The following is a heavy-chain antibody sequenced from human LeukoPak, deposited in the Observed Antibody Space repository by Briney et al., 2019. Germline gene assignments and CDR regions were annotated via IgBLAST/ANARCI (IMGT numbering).Heavy chain of an antibody. CDR2: TRLRSTWNT. V-gene: IGHV6-1*01. D-gene: IGHD7-27*01. Sequence: SQTLSLTCAISGDSVSSKSVSWNRIRQSPSRGLEYLGRTRLRSTWNTFYSLSVQGRITINADTSRNQVSLRLNSVPPEDTALYYCVRDFNWAFDYWGQGTLVTVSS. J-gene: IGHJ4*02. CDR3: VRDFNWAFDY. CDR1: GDSVSSKSVS.